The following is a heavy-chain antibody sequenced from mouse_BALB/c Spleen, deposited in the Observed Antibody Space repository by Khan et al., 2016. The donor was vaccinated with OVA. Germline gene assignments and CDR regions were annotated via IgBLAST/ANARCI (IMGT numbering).Heavy chain of an antibody. V-gene: IGHV2-2*02. J-gene: IGHJ3*01. CDR3: ARNYDYDEGLAY. D-gene: IGHD2-4*01. CDR1: GFSLTNYG. Sequence: QVRLQQSGPGLVQPSQSLSITCTVSGFSLTNYGVHWVRQSPGKGLEWLGLIWSGGSTDYNAAFISRLSISKDNSKSQVFFKMNSLQANDTTIYYCARNYDYDEGLAYWGQGTLVTVSA. CDR2: IWSGGST.